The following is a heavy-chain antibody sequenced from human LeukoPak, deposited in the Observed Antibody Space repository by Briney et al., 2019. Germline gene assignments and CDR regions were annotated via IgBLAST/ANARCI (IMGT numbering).Heavy chain of an antibody. V-gene: IGHV4-30-2*01. J-gene: IGHJ6*02. CDR3: ARGCSSTSCSLYYYYGMDV. Sequence: SETLSLTCAVSGGSISSGGYSWSWIRQPPGKGLEWIGYIYHSGNTYYNPSIKSRVIISVDRSKNQFSLKLSSVTAADTAVYYCARGCSSTSCSLYYYYGMDVWGQGTTVTVSS. D-gene: IGHD2-2*01. CDR1: GGSISSGGYS. CDR2: IYHSGNT.